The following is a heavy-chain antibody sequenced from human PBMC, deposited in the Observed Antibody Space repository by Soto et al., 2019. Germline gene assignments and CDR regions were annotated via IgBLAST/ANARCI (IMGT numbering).Heavy chain of an antibody. CDR1: GFTSSSYG. J-gene: IGHJ4*02. V-gene: IGHV3-30*18. CDR2: ISYDGSNK. CDR3: AKGWGPTIY. D-gene: IGHD3-16*01. Sequence: QVQLVESGGGVVQPGRSLRLSCAASGFTSSSYGMHWVRQAPGKGLEWVAVISYDGSNKYYADSVKGRFTISRDNSKNTLYLQMNSLRAEDTAVYYCAKGWGPTIYWGQGTLVTVSS.